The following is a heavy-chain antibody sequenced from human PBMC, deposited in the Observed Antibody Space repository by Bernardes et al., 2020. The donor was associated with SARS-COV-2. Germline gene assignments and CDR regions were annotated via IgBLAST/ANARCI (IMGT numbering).Heavy chain of an antibody. J-gene: IGHJ6*02. V-gene: IGHV1-69*13. D-gene: IGHD2-2*02. Sequence: SVKVSCMASGGTFSSYAISWVRQAPGQGLEWMGGIIPIFGTANYAQKFQGRVTITADESTSTAYMELSSLRSEDTAVYYCARTGYTARYYYYYGMDVWGQGTTVTVSS. CDR2: IIPIFGTA. CDR3: ARTGYTARYYYYYGMDV. CDR1: GGTFSSYA.